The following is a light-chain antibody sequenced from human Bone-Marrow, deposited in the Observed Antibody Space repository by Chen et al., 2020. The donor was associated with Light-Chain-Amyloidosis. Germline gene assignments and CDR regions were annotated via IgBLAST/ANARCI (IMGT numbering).Light chain of an antibody. CDR3: QQLYGDQWT. Sequence: DIQMTQSPSSLSASVGDTVSISCRASQDIARSLAWYQQKPGRAPELLVYDAYALKSGVPSRFSGSGSGTHYILTITSLQPEDFATYHCQQLYGDQWTFGQGTKVESK. V-gene: IGKV1-NL1*01. CDR2: DAY. J-gene: IGKJ1*01. CDR1: QDIARS.